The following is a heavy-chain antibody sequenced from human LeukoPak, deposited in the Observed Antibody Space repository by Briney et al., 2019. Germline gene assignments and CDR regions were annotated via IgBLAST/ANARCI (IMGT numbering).Heavy chain of an antibody. CDR3: ASGNLESRYAQLNYFVY. V-gene: IGHV3-21*01. CDR2: ISSSSSYI. Sequence: PGGSLRLSCAASGFTFSSYSMNWVRQAPGKGLEWVSSISSSSSYIYYADSVKGRFTISRDNAKNSLYLQMNSLRAEDTAVYYCASGNLESRYAQLNYFVYWGQGTLVTVSS. D-gene: IGHD2-15*01. J-gene: IGHJ4*02. CDR1: GFTFSSYS.